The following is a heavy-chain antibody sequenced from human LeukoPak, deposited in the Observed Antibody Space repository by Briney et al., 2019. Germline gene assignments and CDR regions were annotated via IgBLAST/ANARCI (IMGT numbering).Heavy chain of an antibody. CDR2: SYHSGST. Sequence: PSETLSLTCGVSGGSITSTNYWTWVRQPPGKGLEWIGESYHSGSTNYNPSLKSRVTISVDKSKKQFSLKLSSVTAADTAVYYCARLSPDGFDIWGQGTMVTVFS. J-gene: IGHJ3*02. D-gene: IGHD2/OR15-2a*01. CDR1: GGSITSTNY. CDR3: ARLSPDGFDI. V-gene: IGHV4-4*02.